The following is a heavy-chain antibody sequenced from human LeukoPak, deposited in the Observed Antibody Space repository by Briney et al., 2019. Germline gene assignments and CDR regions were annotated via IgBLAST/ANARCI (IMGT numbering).Heavy chain of an antibody. CDR1: GFTFSNAW. CDR2: IRSNSDGGTI. V-gene: IGHV3-15*07. J-gene: IGHJ5*02. D-gene: IGHD3-22*01. CDR3: ATDFYDST. Sequence: GGSLRLSCATSGFTFSNAWMNWVRQAPGKGLEWVGHIRSNSDGGTIDYAAPVKGRLTLSRDDSKTTLYLQMNSLQTEDTAVYYCATDFYDSTWGQGTLVTVSS.